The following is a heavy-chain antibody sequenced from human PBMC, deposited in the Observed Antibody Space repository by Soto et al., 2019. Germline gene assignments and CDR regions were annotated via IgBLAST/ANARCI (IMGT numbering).Heavy chain of an antibody. CDR1: GGSISSGDYY. CDR3: ARDLAFDAFDL. J-gene: IGHJ3*01. V-gene: IGHV3-7*01. Sequence: EALSLTCTVSGGSISSGDYYWSWIRQPPGKGLEWVANIKADGSKQYYVDSVKGRFTISRDNAKKSLYLQMNSLRGEDTAVYYCARDLAFDAFDLWAQGTMVTVSS. CDR2: IKADGSKQ.